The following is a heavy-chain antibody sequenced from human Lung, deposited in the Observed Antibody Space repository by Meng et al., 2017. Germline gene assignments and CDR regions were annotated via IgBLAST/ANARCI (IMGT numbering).Heavy chain of an antibody. V-gene: IGHV3-30*01. Sequence: QVQLGGSWGGVVQPGRSLRLSRGAYGFTFSRNAMHWVRQAPGKGLEWVAAISYYGSNQHYADSVKGRFTISRDNSENTLYLQMNSPRAEDTAVYYCARNNYGDYYFDYWGQGTLVTVSS. CDR1: GFTFSRNA. J-gene: IGHJ4*02. CDR3: ARNNYGDYYFDY. CDR2: ISYYGSNQ. D-gene: IGHD4-17*01.